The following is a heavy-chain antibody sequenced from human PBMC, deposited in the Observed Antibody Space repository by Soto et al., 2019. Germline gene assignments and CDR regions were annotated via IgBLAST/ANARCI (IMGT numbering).Heavy chain of an antibody. CDR2: IYYRGST. D-gene: IGHD1-26*01. CDR3: ARQQLLPFYYALDV. CDR1: GGSIIGYY. Sequence: SETLSLTCNVSGGSIIGYYWSWIRQSPGKGLEYIGYIYYRGSTNYNSSLKSRVTMSVDTSRYQFSLKMNSVTAADTAVYYCARQQLLPFYYALDVWGQGTTVTVSS. J-gene: IGHJ6*02. V-gene: IGHV4-59*01.